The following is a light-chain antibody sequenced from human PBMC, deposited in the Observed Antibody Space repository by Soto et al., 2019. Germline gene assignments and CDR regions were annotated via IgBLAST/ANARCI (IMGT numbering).Light chain of an antibody. V-gene: IGKV3-20*01. J-gene: IGKJ2*01. Sequence: EIVLTQSPGTLSLSPGERATLSCRASQSVSSSYLAWYQQKPGQAPRLLIYGASSRATGIPDRFSGSESGTHFTLTISRLEPEDFAVCYCQQYGSSPPYTFGQGTKLEIK. CDR2: GAS. CDR3: QQYGSSPPYT. CDR1: QSVSSSY.